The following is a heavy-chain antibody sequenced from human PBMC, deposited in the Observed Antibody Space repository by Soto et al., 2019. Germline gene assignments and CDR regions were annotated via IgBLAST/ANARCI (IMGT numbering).Heavy chain of an antibody. CDR2: IYYSGST. V-gene: IGHV4-39*01. Sequence: QLQLQESGPGLVKPSETLSLTCTVSGGSISSSSYYWGWIRQPPGKGLEWIGSIYYSGSTYYNPSLKSRVTISVDTSKNQFSLKLSSVTAADTAVYYCARSGWGVATTKDYWGQGTLVTVSS. CDR1: GGSISSSSYY. CDR3: ARSGWGVATTKDY. J-gene: IGHJ4*02. D-gene: IGHD5-12*01.